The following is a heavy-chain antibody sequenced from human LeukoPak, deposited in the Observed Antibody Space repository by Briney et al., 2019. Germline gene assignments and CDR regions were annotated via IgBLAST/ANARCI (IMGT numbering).Heavy chain of an antibody. J-gene: IGHJ4*02. CDR1: GFISKKYW. V-gene: IGHV3-7*01. Sequence: GGSLRLSCATSGFISKKYWMNWVRQVPGKGLECLANIKEDGSETYYADSVKGRFTISRDNPKNLLFLQINSLRVEDTAVYYCARETPRRGETRDGYRWGQGTVVTVSS. D-gene: IGHD5-24*01. CDR3: ARETPRRGETRDGYR. CDR2: IKEDGSET.